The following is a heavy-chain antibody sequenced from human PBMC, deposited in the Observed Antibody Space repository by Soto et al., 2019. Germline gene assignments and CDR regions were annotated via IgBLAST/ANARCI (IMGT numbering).Heavy chain of an antibody. CDR3: ARYPGYDFWSGYRNWFDP. CDR1: CYTFTSYG. V-gene: IGHV1-18*01. D-gene: IGHD3-3*01. J-gene: IGHJ5*02. CDR2: LSAYKGNT. Sequence: ASVPVSCQDSCYTFTSYGISWVRQAPGQGLEWMGWLSAYKGNTNYAQKLQGRVTMTTDTSTSTAYMELRSLRSDDTAVYYCARYPGYDFWSGYRNWFDPWGQGTLVTVSS.